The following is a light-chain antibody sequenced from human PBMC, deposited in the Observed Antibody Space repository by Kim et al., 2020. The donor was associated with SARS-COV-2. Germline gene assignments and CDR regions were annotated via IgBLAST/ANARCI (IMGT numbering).Light chain of an antibody. CDR2: GAS. J-gene: IGKJ2*01. Sequence: LAPGESGTLSCRASRSVSSRYLAWYQEKPGQAPRLLIYGASSRATGISDRFSGSGSGTDFTLTISRLEPEDFVVYYCQQYGSSPYTFGQGTKLEI. CDR3: QQYGSSPYT. CDR1: RSVSSRY. V-gene: IGKV3-20*01.